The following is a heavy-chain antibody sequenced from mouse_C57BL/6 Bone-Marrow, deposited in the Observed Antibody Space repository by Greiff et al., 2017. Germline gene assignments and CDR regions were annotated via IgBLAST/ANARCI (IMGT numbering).Heavy chain of an antibody. Sequence: EVKVVESGGGLVQSGRSLRLSCATSGFTFSDFYMEWVRQAPGKGLEWIAASRNKANDYTTEYSASVKGRFIVSRDTSQSILYLQMNALRAEDTAIYYCARDLYGTLDYWGQGTTLTVSS. V-gene: IGHV7-1*01. CDR1: GFTFSDFY. CDR2: SRNKANDYTT. CDR3: ARDLYGTLDY. D-gene: IGHD2-1*01. J-gene: IGHJ2*01.